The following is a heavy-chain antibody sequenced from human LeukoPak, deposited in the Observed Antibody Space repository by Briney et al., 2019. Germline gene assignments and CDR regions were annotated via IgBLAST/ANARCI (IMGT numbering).Heavy chain of an antibody. CDR2: IRYDGSNK. J-gene: IGHJ4*02. CDR1: GFTFSSYG. Sequence: GGSLRLSCAASGFTFSSYGMHLVRQAPGKGLEWVAFIRYDGSNKYYADSVKGRFTISRDNSKNALYLQMNSLRAEDTAVYYCAKSSYYDSSGYQGVWGQGTLVTVSS. D-gene: IGHD3-22*01. CDR3: AKSSYYDSSGYQGV. V-gene: IGHV3-30*02.